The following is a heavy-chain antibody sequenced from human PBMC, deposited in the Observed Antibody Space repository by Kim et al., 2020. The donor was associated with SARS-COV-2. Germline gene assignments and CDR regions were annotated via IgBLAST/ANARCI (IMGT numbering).Heavy chain of an antibody. V-gene: IGHV5-51*01. J-gene: IGHJ4*02. CDR3: ARSSYDFWSGYSVFDY. Sequence: GESLKISCKGSGYSFTSYWIGWVRQMPGKGLEWMGIIYPGDSDTRYSPSFQGQVTISADKSISTAYLQWSSLKASDTAMYYCARSSYDFWSGYSVFDYWGQGTLVTVSS. D-gene: IGHD3-3*01. CDR1: GYSFTSYW. CDR2: IYPGDSDT.